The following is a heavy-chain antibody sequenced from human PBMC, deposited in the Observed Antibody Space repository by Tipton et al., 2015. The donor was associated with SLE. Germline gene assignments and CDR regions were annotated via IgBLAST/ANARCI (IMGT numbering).Heavy chain of an antibody. CDR1: GGSFSGYY. Sequence: AGLVKPSETLPLTCAVYGGSFSGYYWSWFRQPPGKGLEWIGEINHSGSTNYNPSLKSRVTISIDTSKNQFSLKLTSVTAADTAVYYCASRELRFLEFGYYSYGVDVWGHGTTVTVSS. D-gene: IGHD3-3*01. V-gene: IGHV4-34*01. J-gene: IGHJ6*02. CDR2: INHSGST. CDR3: ASRELRFLEFGYYSYGVDV.